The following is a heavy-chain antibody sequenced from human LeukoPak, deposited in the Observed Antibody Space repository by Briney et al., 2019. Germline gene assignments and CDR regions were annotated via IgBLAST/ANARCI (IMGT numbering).Heavy chain of an antibody. CDR3: ARSLVVGATYPYH. CDR1: GFTFSSYG. CDR2: ISSSSSTI. V-gene: IGHV3-48*01. J-gene: IGHJ5*02. Sequence: GGSLRLSCAAYGFTFSSYGMTWVRQAPGKGLEWVSYISSSSSTIYYADSVKGRFTISRDNAKNSLYLQLNSLRAEDTAVYYCARSLVVGATYPYHWDQGTLVTVSS. D-gene: IGHD1-26*01.